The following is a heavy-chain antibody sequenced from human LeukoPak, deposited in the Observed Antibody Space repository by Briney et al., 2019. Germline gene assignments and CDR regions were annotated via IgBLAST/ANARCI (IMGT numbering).Heavy chain of an antibody. D-gene: IGHD2-2*01. CDR3: ARVPAASYFDY. CDR2: IKQDGSGK. J-gene: IGHJ4*02. V-gene: IGHV3-7*01. Sequence: PGGSLRLSCAASGFTFSSYWMSWVRQAPGKGLEWVANIKQDGSGKYYVDSVKGRFTISRDNAKNSLYLQMNSLRAEDTAVYYCARVPAASYFDYWGQGTLVTVSS. CDR1: GFTFSSYW.